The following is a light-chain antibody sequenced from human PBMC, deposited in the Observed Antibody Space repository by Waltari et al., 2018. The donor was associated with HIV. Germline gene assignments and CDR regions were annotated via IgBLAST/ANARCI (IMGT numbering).Light chain of an antibody. CDR1: SLINEH. V-gene: IGLV3-19*01. Sequence: SELTQDPSVSVSLGQTIRITCQGDSLINEHTSWYRQKPGKAPLLVIYGQNNRPSGIPDRISASASGNVASLTITEAQAEDEAAYFCQSRDILTNVVLFGRGTKVTVL. CDR2: GQN. J-gene: IGLJ2*01. CDR3: QSRDILTNVVL.